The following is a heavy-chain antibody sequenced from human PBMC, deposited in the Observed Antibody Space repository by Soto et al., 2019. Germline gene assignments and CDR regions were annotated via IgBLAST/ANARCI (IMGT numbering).Heavy chain of an antibody. CDR1: GFTFDDYA. V-gene: IGHV3-9*01. D-gene: IGHD3-10*01. Sequence: EVQLVESGGGLVQPGRSLRLSCAASGFTFDDYAMHWVRQAPGKGLEWVSGISWNGASIGYADSVKARFTISRDNAKNSLYLQMHSLTAEDTALYYCAKDVSGRGSYYYYHGMDLWGQGTTVTFSS. J-gene: IGHJ6*02. CDR3: AKDVSGRGSYYYYHGMDL. CDR2: ISWNGASI.